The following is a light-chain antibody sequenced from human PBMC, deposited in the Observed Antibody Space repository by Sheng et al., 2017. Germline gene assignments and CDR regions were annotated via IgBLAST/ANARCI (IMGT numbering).Light chain of an antibody. CDR2: GAF. CDR3: QQYGSSPT. Sequence: EIVMTQSPATLSVSPGERATLSCRASQSVSTNLAWYLQTPGQAPRLLIYGAFARATGIADRFSGSGSGTDFTLTISRLEPEDFAVYYCQQYGSSPTFGGGTKVEIK. J-gene: IGKJ4*01. CDR1: QSVSTN. V-gene: IGKV3-20*01.